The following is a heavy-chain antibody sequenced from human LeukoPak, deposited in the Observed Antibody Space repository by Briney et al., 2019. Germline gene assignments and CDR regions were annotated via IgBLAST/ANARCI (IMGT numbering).Heavy chain of an antibody. Sequence: PSETLSLTCTVSGGSISSSSYYWGWLRQPPGKGLEWIGSIYYSGSTYYNPSLKSRVTISVDTSKNQFSLKLSSVTAADTAVYYCATLSYITMIYWGQGTLVTVSS. J-gene: IGHJ4*02. D-gene: IGHD3-22*01. CDR3: ATLSYITMIY. CDR2: IYYSGST. CDR1: GGSISSSSYY. V-gene: IGHV4-39*01.